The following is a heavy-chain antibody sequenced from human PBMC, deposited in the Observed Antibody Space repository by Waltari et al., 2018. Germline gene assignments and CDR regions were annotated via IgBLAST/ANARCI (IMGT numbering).Heavy chain of an antibody. J-gene: IGHJ4*02. CDR1: GFPFDDYT. V-gene: IGHV3-43*01. CDR3: AKPLLEAGESNFDY. D-gene: IGHD6-19*01. CDR2: ISWDGGST. Sequence: EVQLVESGGVVVQPGGSLRLSCEAYGFPFDDYTMHWVRQPPGKGLEWVSLISWDGGSTYYADSVKGRFTISRDNSKNSLYLQMNSLRTEDTALYYCAKPLLEAGESNFDYWGQGTLVTVSS.